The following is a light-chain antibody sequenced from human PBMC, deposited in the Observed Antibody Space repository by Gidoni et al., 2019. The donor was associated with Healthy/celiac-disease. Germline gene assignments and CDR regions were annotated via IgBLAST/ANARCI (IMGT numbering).Light chain of an antibody. J-gene: IGKJ2*01. Sequence: AIQLTQSPSSLSASVGDRVTITCRASQGIRNDLGWYQQKPGKAPKLLIYAASSLQSGVPSGFSGSGSGTDFTLTISSLQPEDFATYYCLQDYNYPPTFGQGTKLEIK. CDR3: LQDYNYPPT. CDR1: QGIRND. V-gene: IGKV1-6*01. CDR2: AAS.